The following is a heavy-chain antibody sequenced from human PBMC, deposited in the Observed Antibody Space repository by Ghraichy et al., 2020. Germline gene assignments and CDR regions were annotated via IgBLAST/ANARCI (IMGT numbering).Heavy chain of an antibody. D-gene: IGHD6-13*01. V-gene: IGHV3-9*01. Sequence: GGSLRLSCAASGFTFDDYAMHWVRQAPGKGLEWVSGISWNSGSIGYADSVKGRFTISRDNAKNSLYLQMNSLRAEDTALYYCAKDLGSSLSPYYGMDVWGQGTTVTVSS. J-gene: IGHJ6*02. CDR2: ISWNSGSI. CDR3: AKDLGSSLSPYYGMDV. CDR1: GFTFDDYA.